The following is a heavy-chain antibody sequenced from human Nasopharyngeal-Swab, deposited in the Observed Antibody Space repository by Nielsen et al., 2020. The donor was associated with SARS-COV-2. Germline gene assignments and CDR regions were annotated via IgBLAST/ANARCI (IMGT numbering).Heavy chain of an antibody. CDR1: GGSIGSSSYY. V-gene: IGHV4-39*01. CDR2: IYYSGST. J-gene: IGHJ6*02. D-gene: IGHD6-13*01. CDR3: ASSSSWAIYYYGMDV. Sequence: SETLSLTCTVSGGSIGSSSYYWGWIRQPPGKGLEWIGSIYYSGSTYYNPSLKSRVTISVDTSKNQFSLKLSSVTAADTAVYYCASSSSWAIYYYGMDVWGQGTTVTVSS.